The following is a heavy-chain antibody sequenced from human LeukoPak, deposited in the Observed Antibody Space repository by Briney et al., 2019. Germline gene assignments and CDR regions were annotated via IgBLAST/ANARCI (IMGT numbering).Heavy chain of an antibody. CDR3: ARKYCSSTSCLIDN. V-gene: IGHV3-48*03. CDR2: ISGSGTTI. D-gene: IGHD2-2*01. J-gene: IGHJ4*02. Sequence: GGSLRLSCAASGFTFSSYEMNWVRQAPGKGLEWVSYISGSGTTIYYADSVKGRFTISRANAKISLYLQMNSLRAEDTAVYYCARKYCSSTSCLIDNWGQGALVTVSS. CDR1: GFTFSSYE.